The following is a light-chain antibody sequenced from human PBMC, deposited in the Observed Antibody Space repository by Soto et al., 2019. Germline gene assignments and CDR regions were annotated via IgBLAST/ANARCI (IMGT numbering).Light chain of an antibody. V-gene: IGKV1-39*01. Sequence: VQMTQSPSSLSASVGARVTIACRASQTIGNYLNWYQQKPGEAPKVLIFAASSLRSGVPSRFSGSGYGTDFTLTISNLHPEDSATYYCQQTHAAPLTFGQGTKVDIK. CDR1: QTIGNY. CDR3: QQTHAAPLT. CDR2: AAS. J-gene: IGKJ1*01.